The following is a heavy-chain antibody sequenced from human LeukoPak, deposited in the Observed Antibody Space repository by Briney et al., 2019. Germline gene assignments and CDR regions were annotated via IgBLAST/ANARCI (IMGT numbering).Heavy chain of an antibody. CDR3: ARWQELDDGVFDS. V-gene: IGHV3-64*04. J-gene: IGHJ4*02. CDR2: ISSNGDST. D-gene: IGHD1-1*01. Sequence: PGGSLRLSCSASGFTFSSYAMHWVRQAPGKGLEYVSAISSNGDSTQYADSVKGRFTISRDNSKNTLYLQMNRLIVEDTALYYCARWQELDDGVFDSWGQGTLVTVSS. CDR1: GFTFSSYA.